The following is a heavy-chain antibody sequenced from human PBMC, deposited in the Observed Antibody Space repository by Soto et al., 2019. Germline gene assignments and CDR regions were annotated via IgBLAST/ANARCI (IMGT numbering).Heavy chain of an antibody. CDR2: IYPVDSDA. V-gene: IGHV5-51*01. Sequence: PGESLKISCTASGYSCTSYWIRWVRQMPGKGLEWMGIIYPVDSDARYSPSFQGQVTISADKSISTAYLQWSSLPASDTPMYYCARLHGRGIQPYYRGQGTLVTVSS. CDR3: ARLHGRGIQPYY. J-gene: IGHJ4*02. CDR1: GYSCTSYW. D-gene: IGHD5-18*01.